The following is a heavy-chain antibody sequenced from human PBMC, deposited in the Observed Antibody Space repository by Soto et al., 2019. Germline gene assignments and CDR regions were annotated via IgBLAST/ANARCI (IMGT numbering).Heavy chain of an antibody. CDR3: AAGTGRTDFDY. J-gene: IGHJ4*02. V-gene: IGHV3-15*01. CDR2: FISKIHGGTT. Sequence: PGGSLRLSCAASGFAFSDAWMSWVRQAPGKGPEWVGRFISKIHGGTTDYAAPVKGRFTISRDDSKNTLYLQMSSLKTEDTAVYYCAAGTGRTDFDYWGQGTLVTVSS. D-gene: IGHD2-2*01. CDR1: GFAFSDAW.